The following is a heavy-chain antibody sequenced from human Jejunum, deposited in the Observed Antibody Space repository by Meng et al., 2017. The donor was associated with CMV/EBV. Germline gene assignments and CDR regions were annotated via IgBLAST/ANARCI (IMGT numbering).Heavy chain of an antibody. J-gene: IGHJ4*02. CDR3: TGGLAADY. D-gene: IGHD6-19*01. CDR2: IRQDEDDK. CDR1: GFTLSNDW. Sequence: CAAYGFTLSNDWSEWGRQAAGKGLEWVDNIRQDEDDKYFADSVNGRFNISRDNDRASLYLQMNSLRVEDTAVYYCTGGLAADYWGQGTLVTVSS. V-gene: IGHV3-7*02.